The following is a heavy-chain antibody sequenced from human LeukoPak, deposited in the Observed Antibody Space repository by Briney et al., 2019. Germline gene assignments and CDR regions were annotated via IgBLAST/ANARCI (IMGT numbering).Heavy chain of an antibody. D-gene: IGHD6-13*01. CDR3: ARVIAAAGLNFDY. CDR2: ISSSGSTI. CDR1: GFTLSSYE. Sequence: GGSLRLSCAASGFTLSSYEMNWVRQAPGRGLEWVSYISSSGSTIYYADSVKGRFTISRDNAKNSLYLQMNSLRAEDTAVYYCARVIAAAGLNFDYWGQGTLVTVSS. J-gene: IGHJ4*02. V-gene: IGHV3-48*03.